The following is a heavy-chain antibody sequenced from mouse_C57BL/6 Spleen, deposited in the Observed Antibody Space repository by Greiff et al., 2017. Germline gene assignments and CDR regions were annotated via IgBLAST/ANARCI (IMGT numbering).Heavy chain of an antibody. D-gene: IGHD3-3*01. Sequence: QVQLQQPGTELVKPGASVKLSCKASGYTFTSYWMHWVKQRPGQGLEWIGNINPSNGGTNYNEKFKSKATLTVDKSSSTAYMQLSSLTSEDSAVYDCAREGTRGDYFDYWGQGTTLTVSS. V-gene: IGHV1-53*01. CDR2: INPSNGGT. J-gene: IGHJ2*01. CDR3: AREGTRGDYFDY. CDR1: GYTFTSYW.